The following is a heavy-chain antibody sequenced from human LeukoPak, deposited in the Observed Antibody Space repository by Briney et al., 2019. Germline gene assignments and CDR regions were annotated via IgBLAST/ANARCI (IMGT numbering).Heavy chain of an antibody. V-gene: IGHV1-8*03. CDR2: MNPNSGNT. CDR1: GYTFTSYD. Sequence: GASVKVSCKASGYTFTSYDINWVRQATGQGLEWMGWMNPNSGNTGYAQKFQGRVTITRNTSISTAYMELSRLRSEDTAVYYCARGLVAADNHYYMDVWGKGTTVTVSS. D-gene: IGHD6-13*01. J-gene: IGHJ6*03. CDR3: ARGLVAADNHYYMDV.